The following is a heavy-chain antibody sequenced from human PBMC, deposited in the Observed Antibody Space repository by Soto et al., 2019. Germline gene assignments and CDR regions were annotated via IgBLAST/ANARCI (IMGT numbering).Heavy chain of an antibody. CDR3: ARVGPRQWLEYYFDY. Sequence: ASVKVSCKASGYTFTGYYMHWVRQAPGQGLEWMGWINPNSGGTNYAQKFQDRVTMTRDTSISTAYMELSRLRSDDTAVYYCARVGPRQWLEYYFDYWGQGTLVTVSS. CDR1: GYTFTGYY. V-gene: IGHV1-2*02. J-gene: IGHJ4*02. D-gene: IGHD6-19*01. CDR2: INPNSGGT.